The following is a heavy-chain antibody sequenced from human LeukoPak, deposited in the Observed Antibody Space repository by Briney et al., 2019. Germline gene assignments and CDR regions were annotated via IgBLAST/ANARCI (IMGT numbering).Heavy chain of an antibody. V-gene: IGHV3-74*01. CDR1: GFTFSDYW. J-gene: IGHJ2*01. CDR2: INTDGSIT. CDR3: AKDRTVGASYWYFDL. Sequence: PGGSLRLSCAASGFTFSDYWIHWVRQAPGKGLVWVSRINTDGSITNYADSVKGRFSISRDNAKNTLFLHMNTLRAEDTAIYYCAKDRTVGASYWYFDLWGRGTLVTVSS. D-gene: IGHD1-26*01.